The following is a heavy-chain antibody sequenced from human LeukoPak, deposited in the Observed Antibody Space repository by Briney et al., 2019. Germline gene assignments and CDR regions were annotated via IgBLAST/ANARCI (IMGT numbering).Heavy chain of an antibody. CDR3: ARDNYDSSTPYYFDY. D-gene: IGHD3-22*01. Sequence: GGSLRLSCAASEFTFSNAWVSWVRQAPGKGLEWVSYISSSGSTIYYADSVKGRFTISRDNAKNSLYLQMNSLRAEDTAVYYCARDNYDSSTPYYFDYWGQGTLVTVSS. CDR1: EFTFSNAW. V-gene: IGHV3-11*04. CDR2: ISSSGSTI. J-gene: IGHJ4*02.